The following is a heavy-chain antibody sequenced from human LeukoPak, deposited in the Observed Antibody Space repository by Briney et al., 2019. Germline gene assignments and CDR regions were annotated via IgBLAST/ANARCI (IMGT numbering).Heavy chain of an antibody. CDR3: ARVDAAMVFDY. Sequence: SETLSLTCTVSGGSISSYYWSWIRQPPGKGLEWIGYIYYSGSTNYNPSLKSRVTISVDTSKNQFSLKLSSVTAADTAVYYCARVDAAMVFDYWGQGTLVTVSS. J-gene: IGHJ4*02. CDR1: GGSISSYY. D-gene: IGHD5-18*01. CDR2: IYYSGST. V-gene: IGHV4-59*01.